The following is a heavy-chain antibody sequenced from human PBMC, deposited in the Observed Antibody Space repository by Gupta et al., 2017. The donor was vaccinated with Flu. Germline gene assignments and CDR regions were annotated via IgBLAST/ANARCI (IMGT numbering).Heavy chain of an antibody. D-gene: IGHD2-15*01. Sequence: TWVRQAPGQGLEWMGWISAYNGDTKYAQKFQGRVTMTTDTATSSVYMELGSLTSDDTAVYYCARDLSPVAATFSHGEMHVWGQGTSVTVSS. V-gene: IGHV1-18*01. J-gene: IGHJ6*02. CDR2: ISAYNGDT. CDR3: ARDLSPVAATFSHGEMHV.